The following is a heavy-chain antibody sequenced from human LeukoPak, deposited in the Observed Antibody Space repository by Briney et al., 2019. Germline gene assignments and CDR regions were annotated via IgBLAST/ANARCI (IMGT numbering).Heavy chain of an antibody. V-gene: IGHV1-69*06. CDR1: GGTFSSYA. Sequence: SVKVSCKASGGTFSSYAISWVRQAPGQGLEWMGGIIPIFGTANYAQKFQGRVTITADKSTSTAYMELSSLRSEDTAVYYCARQYYHASSDYYWAPDYWGQGTLVTVSS. CDR2: IIPIFGTA. D-gene: IGHD3-22*01. CDR3: ARQYYHASSDYYWAPDY. J-gene: IGHJ4*02.